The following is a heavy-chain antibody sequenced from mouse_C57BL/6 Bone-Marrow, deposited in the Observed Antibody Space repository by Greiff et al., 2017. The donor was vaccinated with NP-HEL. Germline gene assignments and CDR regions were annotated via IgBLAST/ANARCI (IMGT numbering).Heavy chain of an antibody. CDR2: IYPGGGYT. V-gene: IGHV1-63*01. CDR1: GYTFTNYW. D-gene: IGHD2-13*01. CDR3: ARLRLLGFAY. J-gene: IGHJ3*01. Sequence: VKLMESGAELVRPGTSVKMSCKASGYTFTNYWIGWAKQRPGHGLEWIGDIYPGGGYTNYNEKFKGKATLTADKSSSTAYMQFSSLTSEDSAIYYCARLRLLGFAYWGQGTLVTVSA.